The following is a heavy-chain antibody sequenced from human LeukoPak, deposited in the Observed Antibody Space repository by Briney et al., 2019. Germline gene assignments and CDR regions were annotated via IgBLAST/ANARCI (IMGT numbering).Heavy chain of an antibody. CDR1: GFTFGDHA. D-gene: IGHD3-10*01. Sequence: PGRSLRLSCTASGFTFGDHAMSWFRQAPGKGLEWVGFIRSKAYGGTTEYAASVRGRFTISRDDSKSIAYLQMNSLKTEDTAVYYCTRDVSADYYGSGSYYAFDYWGQGTLVTVSS. CDR3: TRDVSADYYGSGSYYAFDY. CDR2: IRSKAYGGTT. J-gene: IGHJ4*02. V-gene: IGHV3-49*03.